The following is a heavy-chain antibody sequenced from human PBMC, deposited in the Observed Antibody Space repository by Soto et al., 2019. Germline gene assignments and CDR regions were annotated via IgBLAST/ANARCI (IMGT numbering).Heavy chain of an antibody. J-gene: IGHJ4*02. Sequence: ASVKVSCKASGYTFTSYGISWVRQAPGQGLEWMGWISAYNGNTNYAQKLQVRVTMTTDTSTSTAYMELRSLRSDDTAVYYCARYKLLWFGELLRTPTLYYFDYWGQGTLVTVSS. CDR2: ISAYNGNT. V-gene: IGHV1-18*01. D-gene: IGHD3-10*01. CDR3: ARYKLLWFGELLRTPTLYYFDY. CDR1: GYTFTSYG.